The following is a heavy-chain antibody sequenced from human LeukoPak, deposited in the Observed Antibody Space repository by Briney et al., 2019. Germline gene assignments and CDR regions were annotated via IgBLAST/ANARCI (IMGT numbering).Heavy chain of an antibody. CDR2: IMLDGSNK. D-gene: IGHD3-3*01. CDR1: GFTFSSFG. Sequence: GGFLRLSCAASGFTFSSFGLHWVRQAPGKGLEWVAVIMLDGSNKYYADSVKGLFTISRDNSKNTLYLQMNSLRAEDTAVYYCARGGFTYDDFWSALYTADYWGQGTLVTASA. CDR3: ARGGFTYDDFWSALYTADY. J-gene: IGHJ4*02. V-gene: IGHV3-33*01.